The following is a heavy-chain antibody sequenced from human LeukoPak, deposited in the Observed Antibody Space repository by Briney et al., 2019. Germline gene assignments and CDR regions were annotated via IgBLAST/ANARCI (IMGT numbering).Heavy chain of an antibody. CDR1: GGSVSTSTYF. CDR3: ARVKRDYHDSSGYEYFDY. J-gene: IGHJ4*02. V-gene: IGHV4-61*01. Sequence: PSETLSLTCTVSGGSVSTSTYFWSWLRQPPGKGLEGIGYIYYSESTNYNPSLKSRVAISIDTSKNQFSLKLSSVTAADTAVYYCARVKRDYHDSSGYEYFDYWGQGTLVTVSS. D-gene: IGHD3-22*01. CDR2: IYYSEST.